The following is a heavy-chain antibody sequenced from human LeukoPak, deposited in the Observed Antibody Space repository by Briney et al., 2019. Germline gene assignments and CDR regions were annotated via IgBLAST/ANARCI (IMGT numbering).Heavy chain of an antibody. J-gene: IGHJ4*02. CDR2: ISSSSSTT. Sequence: QPGGSLRLSCAASGFTFSTYTTNWVRQAPGKGLEWVSYISSSSSTTYFADSVKGRFSISRDNAKNSLYLQMNSLRDEDTAVYYCARASGEADNWGQGTLVTVSS. CDR1: GFTFSTYT. CDR3: ARASGEADN. V-gene: IGHV3-48*02.